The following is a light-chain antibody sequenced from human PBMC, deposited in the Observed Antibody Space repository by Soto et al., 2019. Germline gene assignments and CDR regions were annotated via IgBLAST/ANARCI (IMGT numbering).Light chain of an antibody. CDR1: QSVPGRY. CDR2: GAS. J-gene: IGKJ4*01. V-gene: IGKV3-20*01. Sequence: EMVLRQSPGTLSLSPGEGATLSCRASQSVPGRYLAWYQHKRGQAPRLVIYGASKRAAGIPDRFSGTGSDTDFTLIISRLEPDDFAVYYCQHYGTSGVTFGGGTRVEIK. CDR3: QHYGTSGVT.